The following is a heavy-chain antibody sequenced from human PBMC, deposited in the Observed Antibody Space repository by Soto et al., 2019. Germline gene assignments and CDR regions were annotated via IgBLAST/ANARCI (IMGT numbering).Heavy chain of an antibody. J-gene: IGHJ6*02. D-gene: IGHD2-2*01. CDR2: IIPIFGTA. CDR1: GGPFSSYA. Sequence: GASVKVSCKASGGPFSSYAISWVRQAPGQGLEWMGGIIPIFGTANYAQKFQGRVTITADKSTSPAYMELSSLRSEDTAVYYCARSKGDIVVVPAASYGMDVWGQGTTVTVSS. CDR3: ARSKGDIVVVPAASYGMDV. V-gene: IGHV1-69*06.